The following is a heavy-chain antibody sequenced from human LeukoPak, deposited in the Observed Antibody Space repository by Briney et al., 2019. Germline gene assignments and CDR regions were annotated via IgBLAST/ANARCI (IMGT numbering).Heavy chain of an antibody. D-gene: IGHD5-18*01. J-gene: IGHJ4*02. CDR3: GNLDTPMGY. CDR1: GFTVSNSY. CDR2: ISSSGVYT. V-gene: IGHV3-53*01. Sequence: PGGSLRLSCAASGFTVSNSYMSWVRQAPGKGLEWVSIISSSGVYTQYEDSVKGRFTISRDNSKNTLYLQMNSLRAEDTAVYYCGNLDTPMGYWGQGTLVTVSS.